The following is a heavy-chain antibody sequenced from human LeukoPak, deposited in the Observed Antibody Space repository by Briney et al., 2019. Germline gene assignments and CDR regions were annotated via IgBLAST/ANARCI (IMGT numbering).Heavy chain of an antibody. CDR3: ARGGCSSTSCSVPFDY. Sequence: ASVKVSCKASGGTFSSYAISWVRQAPGQGLEWMGGIIPIFGTANYAQKFQGRVTITTDESTSPAYMELSSLRSEDTAVYYCARGGCSSTSCSVPFDYWGQGTLVTVSS. CDR1: GGTFSSYA. CDR2: IIPIFGTA. D-gene: IGHD2-2*01. J-gene: IGHJ4*02. V-gene: IGHV1-69*05.